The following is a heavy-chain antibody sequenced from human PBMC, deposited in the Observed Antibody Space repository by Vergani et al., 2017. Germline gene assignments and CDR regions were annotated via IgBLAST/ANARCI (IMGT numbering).Heavy chain of an antibody. CDR3: AGHVNSIPVATIWFDP. J-gene: IGHJ5*02. Sequence: EVQLVQSGAEVKKPGESLKISCKGSGYSFTSYWIGWVRQMPGKGLEWMGIIYPGDSDTRYSPSFQGQVTISADKSISTAYLQWSSLKASDTAMYYCAGHVNSIPVATIWFDPWGQGTLVTVSS. D-gene: IGHD5-12*01. CDR2: IYPGDSDT. V-gene: IGHV5-51*01. CDR1: GYSFTSYW.